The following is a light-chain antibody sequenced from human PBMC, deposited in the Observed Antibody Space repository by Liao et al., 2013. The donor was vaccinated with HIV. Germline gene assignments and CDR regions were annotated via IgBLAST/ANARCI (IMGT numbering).Light chain of an antibody. J-gene: IGLJ1*01. CDR1: DWVDKR. CDR3: QVWDRTSEPNYV. V-gene: IGLV3-1*01. Sequence: SYELTQPPSVSVSPGQTANITCSGGDWVDKRASWYQQRPGQSPVLIIYDHSKRPSGIPERFSGSKSGNTATLTISRVEAGDEADYYCQVWDRTSEPNYVFGTGTKVTV. CDR2: DHS.